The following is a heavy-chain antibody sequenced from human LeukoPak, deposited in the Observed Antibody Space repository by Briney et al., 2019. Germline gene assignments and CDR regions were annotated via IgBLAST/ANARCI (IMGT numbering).Heavy chain of an antibody. CDR3: ARGLTGYSSGWTQNYYYYYMDG. Sequence: GESLKISCKGSGYSFTSYWIGWVRQMPGKGLEWMGIIYPGDSDARYSPSFQGQVTISADKSISTAYLQWSSLKASDTAMNYCARGLTGYSSGWTQNYYYYYMDGWGKGTTVTVSS. CDR1: GYSFTSYW. CDR2: IYPGDSDA. D-gene: IGHD6-19*01. V-gene: IGHV5-51*01. J-gene: IGHJ6*03.